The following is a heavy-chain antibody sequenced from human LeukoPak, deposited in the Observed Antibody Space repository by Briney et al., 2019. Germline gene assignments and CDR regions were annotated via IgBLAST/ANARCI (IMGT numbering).Heavy chain of an antibody. D-gene: IGHD6-19*01. CDR2: NSGGSS. Sequence: GGSLRLSCAASGFTFSSYTMNWVRQPPGKGLEWVSSNSGGSSYYADSVKGRFTISRDNSKNTLYLQMNSLRAEDTAVYYCAKDLGSSGWYIDYWGQGTLVTVSS. J-gene: IGHJ4*02. CDR3: AKDLGSSGWYIDY. V-gene: IGHV3-23*01. CDR1: GFTFSSYT.